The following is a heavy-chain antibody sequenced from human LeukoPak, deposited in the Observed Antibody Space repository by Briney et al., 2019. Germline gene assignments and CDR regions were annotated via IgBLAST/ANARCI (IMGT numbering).Heavy chain of an antibody. CDR2: ISAYNGNT. J-gene: IGHJ4*02. CDR1: GYTCTSYG. D-gene: IGHD3-22*01. V-gene: IGHV1-18*01. Sequence: ASVKVSCKASGYTCTSYGISWVRQAPGQGLEWMGWISAYNGNTNYAQKLQGRVTMATDTSTSTAYMELRSLRSDDTAVYYCARAMYYYDSSGYYGYWGQGTLVTVSS. CDR3: ARAMYYYDSSGYYGY.